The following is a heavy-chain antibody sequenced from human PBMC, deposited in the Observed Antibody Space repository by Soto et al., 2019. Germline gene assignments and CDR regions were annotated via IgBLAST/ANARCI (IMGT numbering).Heavy chain of an antibody. CDR2: IYSGGST. J-gene: IGHJ4*02. Sequence: LRLSCAASGFTVSNSYMSWVRQAPGKGLEWVSAIYSGGSTYYADSVKGRFTISRDNSRNTLYLQMNSLRAEDTAVYFCARCDGSATYCFFFAYWGQGTPVTVSS. CDR3: ARCDGSATYCFFFAY. CDR1: GFTVSNSY. D-gene: IGHD3-10*01. V-gene: IGHV3-66*01.